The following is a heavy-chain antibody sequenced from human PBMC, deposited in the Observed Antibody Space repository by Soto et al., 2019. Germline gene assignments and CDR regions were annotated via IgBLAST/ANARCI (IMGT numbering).Heavy chain of an antibody. CDR3: AKSGYSNYVEARFDP. CDR1: GGSISSGGYS. D-gene: IGHD4-4*01. CDR2: IYHSGST. Sequence: SDTLSLTCAVSGGSISSGGYSWSWIRQPPGKGPEWIGYIYHSGSTYYNPSLKSRVTISVDRSKNQFSLKLSSVTAADTAVYYCAKSGYSNYVEARFDPWGQGTMVTVSS. V-gene: IGHV4-30-2*01. J-gene: IGHJ5*02.